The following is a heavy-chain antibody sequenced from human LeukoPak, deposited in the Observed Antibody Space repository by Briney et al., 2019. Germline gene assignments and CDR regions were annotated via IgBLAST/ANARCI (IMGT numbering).Heavy chain of an antibody. Sequence: GGSLRLSCAASGFAFSSFAMGWVRQSPGKGLDWLSTINGGGNTTFYADSVKGRFTISRDNSKNTLYLHMDGLRPDDTAIYYCTKELHVAVAVADYYYFYMDVWGRGTAVSVSS. CDR1: GFAFSSFA. V-gene: IGHV3-23*01. D-gene: IGHD6-19*01. J-gene: IGHJ6*03. CDR2: INGGGNTT. CDR3: TKELHVAVAVADYYYFYMDV.